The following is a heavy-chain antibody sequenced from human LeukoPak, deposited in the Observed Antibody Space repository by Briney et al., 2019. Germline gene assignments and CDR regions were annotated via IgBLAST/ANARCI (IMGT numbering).Heavy chain of an antibody. Sequence: GASVEVSCKASGYTFNSYGISWVRQAPGQGLEWMGWISASNGNTNYAQKLQGRVTMTTDTSTSTAYMELRSLRSDDTAVYYCARDYYRGWVPSSGYWGQGTLVTVSS. V-gene: IGHV1-18*01. CDR1: GYTFNSYG. CDR3: ARDYYRGWVPSSGY. J-gene: IGHJ4*02. D-gene: IGHD6-19*01. CDR2: ISASNGNT.